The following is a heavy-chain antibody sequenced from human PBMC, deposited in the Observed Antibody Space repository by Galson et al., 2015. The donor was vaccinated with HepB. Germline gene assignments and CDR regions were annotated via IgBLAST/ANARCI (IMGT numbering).Heavy chain of an antibody. CDR1: GFTFSIYG. Sequence: SLRLSCAASGFTFSIYGMHWVRQAPGKGLEWVAFIHYDGNKKYYADSVKGRFAISRDNTKNMLFLQMDSLRAEDTAVYYCAKDLTNCGGDCSASPWGLGTLVTVSS. J-gene: IGHJ5*02. V-gene: IGHV3-30*02. D-gene: IGHD2-21*02. CDR3: AKDLTNCGGDCSASP. CDR2: IHYDGNKK.